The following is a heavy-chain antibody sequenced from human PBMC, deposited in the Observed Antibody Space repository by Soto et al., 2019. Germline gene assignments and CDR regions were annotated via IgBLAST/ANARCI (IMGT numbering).Heavy chain of an antibody. CDR1: GFTFSSYG. V-gene: IGHV3-30*03. J-gene: IGHJ4*01. CDR3: ARPDRDGYNYDY. Sequence: PGGSLRLSCAASGFTFSSYGMHWVRQAPGKGLEWVAVISYDGSNKYYADSVKGRFTISRDNSKNTLFLQMNGLRAEDTAVYFCARPDRDGYNYDYWGQGTLVTVSS. CDR2: ISYDGSNK. D-gene: IGHD5-12*01.